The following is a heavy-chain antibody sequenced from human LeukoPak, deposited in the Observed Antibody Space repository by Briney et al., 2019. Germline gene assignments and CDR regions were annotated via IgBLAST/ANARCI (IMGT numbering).Heavy chain of an antibody. CDR3: AGHRYSRQDAFDI. J-gene: IGHJ3*02. CDR1: GDSFTSYW. CDR2: MYPGDSDT. Sequence: GESLKISCKGSGDSFTSYWIGWVRQMPGKGLEWMGIMYPGDSDTRYSPSFQGQVTISADKSISTAYLQWSSLKASDTAMYYCAGHRYSRQDAFDIWGQGTMVTVSS. D-gene: IGHD6-13*01. V-gene: IGHV5-51*01.